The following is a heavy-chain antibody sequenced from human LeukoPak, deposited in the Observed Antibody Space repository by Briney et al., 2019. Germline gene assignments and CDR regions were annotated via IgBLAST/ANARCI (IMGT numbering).Heavy chain of an antibody. CDR3: AREGRESSRSFDY. J-gene: IGHJ4*02. D-gene: IGHD3-16*01. Sequence: ASVKVSCKASGYTFTGYYMHWVRQAPGQGLEWMGWINPNSGGTNYAQKFQGRVTMTRDTSISTAYMELSRLRYDDTAVYYCAREGRESSRSFDYWGQGTLVTVSS. V-gene: IGHV1-2*02. CDR1: GYTFTGYY. CDR2: INPNSGGT.